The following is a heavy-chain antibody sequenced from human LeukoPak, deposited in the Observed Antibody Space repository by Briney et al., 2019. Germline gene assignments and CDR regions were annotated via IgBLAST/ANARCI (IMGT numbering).Heavy chain of an antibody. CDR2: MNPNSGNT. Sequence: ASVKVSCKASGHTFTSYDINWVRQATGQGLEWMGWMNPNSGNTAYAQKFQGRVTMTRNTSISTAYMELSSLRSEDTAVYYCARVKSYYYDTSDKDAFDIWGQGTMATVSS. CDR3: ARVKSYYYDTSDKDAFDI. CDR1: GHTFTSYD. J-gene: IGHJ3*02. D-gene: IGHD3-22*01. V-gene: IGHV1-8*02.